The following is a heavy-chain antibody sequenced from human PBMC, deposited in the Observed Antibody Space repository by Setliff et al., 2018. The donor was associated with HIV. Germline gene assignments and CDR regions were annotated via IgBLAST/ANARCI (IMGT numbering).Heavy chain of an antibody. Sequence: SETLSLTCTVSRGSISRYYWSWIRQPPGKGLEWVGYIYYTGTTKYNPSLKSRVTMSVDTSKNQLSLKLSSLTAADTAVYYCARDRPPSTVDMLGAFDRWGQGTKVTVSS. V-gene: IGHV4-59*01. CDR1: RGSISRYY. CDR2: IYYTGTT. D-gene: IGHD4-17*01. CDR3: ARDRPPSTVDMLGAFDR. J-gene: IGHJ3*02.